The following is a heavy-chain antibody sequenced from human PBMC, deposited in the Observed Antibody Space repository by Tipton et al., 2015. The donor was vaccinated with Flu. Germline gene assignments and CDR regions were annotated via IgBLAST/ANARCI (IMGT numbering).Heavy chain of an antibody. J-gene: IGHJ4*02. CDR1: GASFRSGSFY. D-gene: IGHD3-22*01. V-gene: IGHV4-39*01. CDR3: ARQKVPADFYYDSSGYYRYFDS. CDR2: VYYSGTT. Sequence: LRLSCSVSGASFRSGSFYWGWIRQPPGKGLEWIGSVYYSGTTHYSPSLQSRVSISVDTSKEQFSLRLSSMTAADTAVYYCARQKVPADFYYDSSGYYRYFDSWGQGILVTVSS.